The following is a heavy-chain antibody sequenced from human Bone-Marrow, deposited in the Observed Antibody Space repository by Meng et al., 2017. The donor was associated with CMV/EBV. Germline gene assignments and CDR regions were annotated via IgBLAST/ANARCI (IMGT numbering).Heavy chain of an antibody. D-gene: IGHD2-2*01. CDR1: GFTFSSYA. V-gene: IGHV3-23*01. J-gene: IGHJ4*02. CDR2: ISGSGGST. CDR3: AKARSTSTYYFDY. Sequence: GESLKISCAASGFTFSSYAMSWVRQAPGKGLEWVSAISGSGGSTYYADSVKDRFTISRDNSKNTLYLQMNSLRAEDTAVYYCAKARSTSTYYFDYWGQGTLVTVSS.